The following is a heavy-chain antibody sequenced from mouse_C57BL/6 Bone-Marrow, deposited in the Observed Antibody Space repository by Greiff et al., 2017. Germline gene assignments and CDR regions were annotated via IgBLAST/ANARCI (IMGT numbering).Heavy chain of an antibody. D-gene: IGHD2-4*01. J-gene: IGHJ4*01. V-gene: IGHV1-64*01. CDR1: GYTFTSYW. CDR2: IHPNSGST. CDR3: ARRYDDYDYYAMDY. Sequence: QVQLQQPGAELVKPGASVKLSCKASGYTFTSYWMPWVKQRPGQGLEWIGMIHPNSGSTNYNEKFKSKATLTVDKSSSTAYMQLSSLTSEDSAVYYCARRYDDYDYYAMDYWGQGTSVTVSS.